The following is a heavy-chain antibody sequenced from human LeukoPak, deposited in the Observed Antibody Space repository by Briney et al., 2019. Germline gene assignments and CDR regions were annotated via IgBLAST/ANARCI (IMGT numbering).Heavy chain of an antibody. V-gene: IGHV4-34*01. J-gene: IGHJ5*02. D-gene: IGHD3-3*01. CDR1: GGSFSGYY. Sequence: SETLSLTCAVYGGSFSGYYWSWIRQPPGKGLEWIGEINHSGSTNYNPSLKSRVTISVDTSKNQFSLKLSSVTAADTAVYYCARVRYDLWSGPNWFDPWGQGTLVTVSS. CDR3: ARVRYDLWSGPNWFDP. CDR2: INHSGST.